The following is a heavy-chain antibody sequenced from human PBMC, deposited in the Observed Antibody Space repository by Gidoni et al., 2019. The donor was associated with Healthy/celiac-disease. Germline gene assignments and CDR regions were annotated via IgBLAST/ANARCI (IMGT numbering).Heavy chain of an antibody. D-gene: IGHD3-10*01. CDR3: ARDYYCSGSTNWFDP. Sequence: QVQLVQSGAEVKQPGASVQVSCKASGYTFTSYGISWVRQAPGQGLEWMGWISAYNGNTNYAQKLKGRVTMTTDTSTSTAYMELRSLRSDDTAVYYCARDYYCSGSTNWFDPWGQGTLVTVSS. CDR1: GYTFTSYG. V-gene: IGHV1-18*01. J-gene: IGHJ5*02. CDR2: ISAYNGNT.